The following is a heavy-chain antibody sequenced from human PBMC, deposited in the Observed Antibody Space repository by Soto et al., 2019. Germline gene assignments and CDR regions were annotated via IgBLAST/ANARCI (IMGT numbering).Heavy chain of an antibody. Sequence: EVLLLESGGDVIQPGGSLRLSCAASGFTLGKYTMGWVRQAPGKGLEWVAESYSSGGTEYADSVKGRFTISRDNSKNTLFLQMNSLRVEDTALYYCARDREPDGIWTFESWGQGTLVTVSS. V-gene: IGHV3-23*01. CDR1: GFTLGKYT. D-gene: IGHD3-9*01. CDR3: ARDREPDGIWTFES. J-gene: IGHJ4*02. CDR2: SYSSGGT.